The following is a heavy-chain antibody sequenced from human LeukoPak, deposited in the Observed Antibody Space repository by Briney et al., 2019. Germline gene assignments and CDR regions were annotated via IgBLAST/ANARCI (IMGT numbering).Heavy chain of an antibody. J-gene: IGHJ4*02. CDR3: ARHRYCSGGSCYRLDY. D-gene: IGHD2-15*01. V-gene: IGHV5-51*01. CDR2: LHPGDSDT. CDR1: GYSFTSYW. Sequence: GESLKISCKGSGYSFTSYWIGWVRQMPGKGLEWMGILHPGDSDTRYSPSFQGQVTISADKSINTAYLQWSSLKASDTAMYYCARHRYCSGGSCYRLDYWGQGALVTVSS.